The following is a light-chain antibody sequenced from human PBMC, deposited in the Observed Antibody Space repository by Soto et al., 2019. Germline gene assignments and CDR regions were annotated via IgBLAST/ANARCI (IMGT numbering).Light chain of an antibody. J-gene: IGKJ3*01. CDR3: QQRSNLPRFT. CDR1: QSVSSY. CDR2: DAS. V-gene: IGKV3-11*01. Sequence: EIVLTQSPATLSLSPGERATLSCRASQSVSSYLAWYQQKPGQAPRLLIYDASNRATGIPARFSGSGSGTDFTLTISSLEPEDFAVYYCQQRSNLPRFTFGHGTKVDIK.